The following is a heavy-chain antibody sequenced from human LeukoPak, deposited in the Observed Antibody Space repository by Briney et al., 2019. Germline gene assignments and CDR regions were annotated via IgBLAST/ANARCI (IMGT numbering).Heavy chain of an antibody. D-gene: IGHD6-13*01. CDR3: ARQSRYSSSWHYYFDY. CDR1: GYSFTSYW. J-gene: IGHJ4*02. Sequence: GESLRISCKGSGYSFTSYWISWVRQMPGEGLEWMGRIDPSDSYTNYSPSFQGHVTISADKSISTAYLQWSSLKASDTAMYYCARQSRYSSSWHYYFDYWGQGTLVTVSS. CDR2: IDPSDSYT. V-gene: IGHV5-10-1*01.